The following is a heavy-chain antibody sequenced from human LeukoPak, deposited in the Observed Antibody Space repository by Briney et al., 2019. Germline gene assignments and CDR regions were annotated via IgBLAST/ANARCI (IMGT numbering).Heavy chain of an antibody. CDR2: ISSSSSYI. V-gene: IGHV3-21*01. Sequence: PGRSLRLSCAASGFTFSSYSMNWVRQAPGKGLEWVSSISSSSSYIYYADSVKGRFTISRDNAKNSLYLQMNSLRAEDTAVYYCARDSQRGIVVVTAIPDAFDIWGQGTMVTVSS. CDR3: ARDSQRGIVVVTAIPDAFDI. CDR1: GFTFSSYS. J-gene: IGHJ3*02. D-gene: IGHD2-21*02.